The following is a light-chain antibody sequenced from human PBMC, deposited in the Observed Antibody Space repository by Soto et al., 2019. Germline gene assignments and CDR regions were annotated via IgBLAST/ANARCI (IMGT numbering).Light chain of an antibody. CDR3: VSFTVHYSYV. J-gene: IGLJ1*01. Sequence: QSVLTQPASVSGSPGQSITISCTGTSGDVGAYDFVSWYQHHPGKAPRLVIYDVSRRPAGASDRFSGSKSGSTASLTISSLLAEDEADYYCVSFTVHYSYVFGTGTKVTVL. CDR2: DVS. V-gene: IGLV2-14*01. CDR1: SGDVGAYDF.